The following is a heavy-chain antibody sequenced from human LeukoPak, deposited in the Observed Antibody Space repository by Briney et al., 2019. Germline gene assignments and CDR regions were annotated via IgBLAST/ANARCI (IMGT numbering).Heavy chain of an antibody. D-gene: IGHD3-22*01. Sequence: KPGGSLRLSCAASGFTFSSYSMNWVRQAPGKGLEWVSSISSSSSYIYYADSVRGRFTISRDNAKNSLFLQMSRLRAEDTAVYYCAREKLSFFDSSGYFDHWGQGTLVTVSS. CDR1: GFTFSSYS. V-gene: IGHV3-21*01. CDR3: AREKLSFFDSSGYFDH. J-gene: IGHJ4*02. CDR2: ISSSSSYI.